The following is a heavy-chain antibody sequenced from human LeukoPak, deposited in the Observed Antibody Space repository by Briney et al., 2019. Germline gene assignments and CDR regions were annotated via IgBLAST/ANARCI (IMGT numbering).Heavy chain of an antibody. Sequence: GASVKVSCKASGYTFTGYYVHWVRQAPGQGLEWMGWINPNSGGTNYAQKFQGGVTMTRDTSISTAYMELSRLRSDDTAVYYCARDGGSLLWFGELSPYYFDYWGQGTLVTVSS. D-gene: IGHD3-10*01. CDR3: ARDGGSLLWFGELSPYYFDY. J-gene: IGHJ4*02. CDR2: INPNSGGT. CDR1: GYTFTGYY. V-gene: IGHV1-2*02.